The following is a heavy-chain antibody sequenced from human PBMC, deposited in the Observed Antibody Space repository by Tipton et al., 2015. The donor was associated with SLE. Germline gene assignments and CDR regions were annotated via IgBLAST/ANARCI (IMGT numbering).Heavy chain of an antibody. J-gene: IGHJ5*02. CDR2: IYRSGTA. CDR3: ARAYGSGSDH. CDR1: SYSIYNGFY. D-gene: IGHD3-10*01. V-gene: IGHV4-38-2*02. Sequence: TLSLTCSVSSYSIYNGFYWGWIRQSPGKGLEWIGSIYRSGTAYYNPSLKSRVTMSVDTSKNQFSLRLNSVTAADTAVYYCARAYGSGSDHWGQGTLVAVSS.